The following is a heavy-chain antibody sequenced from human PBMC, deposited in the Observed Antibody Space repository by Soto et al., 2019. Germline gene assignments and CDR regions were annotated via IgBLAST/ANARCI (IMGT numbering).Heavy chain of an antibody. Sequence: SETLSLTCTVSGGSIISGDYYLSWIRQPPGKGLEWIGYIYYSGSTYYNPSLKSRVTISVDTSKNQFSLKLGSVTAAGTAVYYCAQLGRHWDSSGFDYWGQGTLVTVSS. CDR1: GGSIISGDYY. CDR2: IYYSGST. CDR3: AQLGRHWDSSGFDY. D-gene: IGHD3-22*01. V-gene: IGHV4-30-4*01. J-gene: IGHJ4*02.